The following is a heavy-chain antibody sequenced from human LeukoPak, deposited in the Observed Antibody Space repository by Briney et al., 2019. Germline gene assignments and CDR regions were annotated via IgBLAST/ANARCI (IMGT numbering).Heavy chain of an antibody. D-gene: IGHD1-26*01. J-gene: IGHJ4*02. CDR3: ASPRSSYSGSYLYYFDY. V-gene: IGHV1-69*05. Sequence: GASVKVSCKASGGTFSSYAISWARQAPGQGLEWMGGIIPIFGTANYAQKFQGRVTITTDESTSTAYMELSSLRSEDTAVYYCASPRSSYSGSYLYYFDYWGQGTLVTVSS. CDR2: IIPIFGTA. CDR1: GGTFSSYA.